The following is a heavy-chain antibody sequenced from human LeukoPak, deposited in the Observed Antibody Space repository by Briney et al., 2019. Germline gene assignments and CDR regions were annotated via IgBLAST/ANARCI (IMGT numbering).Heavy chain of an antibody. V-gene: IGHV4-4*07. CDR2: IYASGST. Sequence: SETLSLTCTVSGGSISSSHWSWIRQPAGKGLEWIGHIYASGSTNYNPSLKSRVTVSVDTSKNQLSLNLTSVTAADTAVYYCARVSDPRYSFFDPWGQGTLVTVSS. D-gene: IGHD5-18*01. J-gene: IGHJ5*02. CDR3: ARVSDPRYSFFDP. CDR1: GGSISSSH.